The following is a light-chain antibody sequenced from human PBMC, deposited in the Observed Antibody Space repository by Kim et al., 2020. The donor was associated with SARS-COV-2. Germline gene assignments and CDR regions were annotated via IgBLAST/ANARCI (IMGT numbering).Light chain of an antibody. CDR3: AAWDDSLNNWV. J-gene: IGLJ3*02. CDR2: RNN. CDR1: SSNVGSNY. Sequence: ELTQPPSASGTPGQRVIISCSGSSSNVGSNYIYWYQQFPGTAPKLLIYRNNQWPSGVPDRFSGSKSGTSASLAISGLRSEDEADYYCAAWDDSLNNWV. V-gene: IGLV1-47*01.